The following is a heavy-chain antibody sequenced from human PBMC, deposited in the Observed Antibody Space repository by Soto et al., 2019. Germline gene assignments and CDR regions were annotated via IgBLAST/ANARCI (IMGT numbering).Heavy chain of an antibody. CDR3: AKDGIAAAGSNYYYYMDV. CDR2: ISGSGGST. D-gene: IGHD6-13*01. Sequence: PGGSLRLSCAASGFTFSSYAMSWVRQAPGKGLEWVSAISGSGGSTYYADSVKGRFTISRDNSKNTLYLQMNSLRAEDTAVYYCAKDGIAAAGSNYYYYMDVWGKGTTVTV. J-gene: IGHJ6*03. V-gene: IGHV3-23*01. CDR1: GFTFSSYA.